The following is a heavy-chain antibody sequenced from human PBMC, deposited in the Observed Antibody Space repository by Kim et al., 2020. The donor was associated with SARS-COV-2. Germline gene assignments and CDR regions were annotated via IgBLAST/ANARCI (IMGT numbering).Heavy chain of an antibody. CDR2: IYSGGST. V-gene: IGHV3-66*01. CDR1: GFTVSSNY. Sequence: GGSLRLSCAASGFTVSSNYMSWVRQAPGKGLEWVSVIYSGGSTYYADSVKGRFTISRDNSKNTLYLQMNSLRAEDTAVYYCASDGGELSPWQYFQHWGQGTLVPVSS. CDR3: ASDGGELSPWQYFQH. J-gene: IGHJ1*01. D-gene: IGHD3-10*01.